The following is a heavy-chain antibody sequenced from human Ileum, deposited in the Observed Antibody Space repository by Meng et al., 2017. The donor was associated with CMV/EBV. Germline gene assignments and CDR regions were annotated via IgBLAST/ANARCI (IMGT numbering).Heavy chain of an antibody. CDR2: ITPNRGIK. V-gene: IGHV3-9*01. J-gene: IGHJ4*02. CDR1: GFNFDDYD. CDR3: VRRADGWYYFDY. D-gene: IGHD6-19*01. Sequence: GGSLRLSCAASGFNFDDYDMHWVRQPPGKGLEWVSGITPNRGIKEYADSVQGRFNISRDNAKNTLYMEMNSLRGEDTALYYCVRRADGWYYFDYWGRGSLVTVSS.